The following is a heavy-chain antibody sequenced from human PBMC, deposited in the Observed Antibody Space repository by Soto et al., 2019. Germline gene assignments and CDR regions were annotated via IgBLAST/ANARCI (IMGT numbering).Heavy chain of an antibody. CDR3: SFGNSCGRGDC. J-gene: IGHJ4*02. Sequence: QVQLVQSGAEVKKPGSSVRVSCKASGCTLNSYTISWVRQAPGQGLEWMGGIIPYFGTTDYAQKFQGRVTITADQFKGTAYLYLFSLISEDTAIYYCSFGNSCGRGDCWCQGTLVTVCS. V-gene: IGHV1-69*01. CDR1: GCTLNSYT. CDR2: IIPYFGTT. D-gene: IGHD3-10*01.